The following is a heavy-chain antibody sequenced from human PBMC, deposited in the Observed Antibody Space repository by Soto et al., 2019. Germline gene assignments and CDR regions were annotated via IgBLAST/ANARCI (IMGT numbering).Heavy chain of an antibody. Sequence: QVQLVESGGGVVQPGRSLRLSCAASGFTFSSYAMHWVRQAPGKGLEWVAVISYDGSNKYYADSVKGRFTISRDNSKNTLYLQMNSLRAEDTAVYYCARPYYYYYGMDVWGQGTTVTVSS. V-gene: IGHV3-30-3*01. CDR1: GFTFSSYA. CDR3: ARPYYYYYGMDV. J-gene: IGHJ6*02. CDR2: ISYDGSNK.